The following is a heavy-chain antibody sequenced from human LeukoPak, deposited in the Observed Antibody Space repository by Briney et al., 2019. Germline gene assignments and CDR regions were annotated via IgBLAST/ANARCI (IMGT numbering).Heavy chain of an antibody. J-gene: IGHJ5*02. CDR1: GASFISVSPDDYY. Sequence: PSETLSLTCTVSGASFISVSPDDYYWGWVRQPPGKGLEWIGSIYYSGSTYYNPSLKSRVTISVDTPKNQFSLKLSSVTAADTAVYYCARRRPVVVVATSLTLGNWFDPWGQGTLVTVSS. CDR3: ARRRPVVVVATSLTLGNWFDP. D-gene: IGHD2-15*01. V-gene: IGHV4-39*01. CDR2: IYYSGST.